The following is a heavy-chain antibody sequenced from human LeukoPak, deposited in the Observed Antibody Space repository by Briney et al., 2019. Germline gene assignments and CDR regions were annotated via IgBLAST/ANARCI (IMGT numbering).Heavy chain of an antibody. CDR2: IYYSGST. Sequence: SETLSLTCTVSGGSISGYYWSWIRQPPGKGLEWIGYIYYSGSTNYNPSLKSRVTISVGTSKNQFSLKLSSVTAADTAVYYCARAPPAPSIAARPGALDIWGQGTMVTVSS. V-gene: IGHV4-59*08. CDR1: GGSISGYY. J-gene: IGHJ3*02. D-gene: IGHD6-6*01. CDR3: ARAPPAPSIAARPGALDI.